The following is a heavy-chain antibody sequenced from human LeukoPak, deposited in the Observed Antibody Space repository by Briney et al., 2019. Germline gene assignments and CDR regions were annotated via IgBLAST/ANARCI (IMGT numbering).Heavy chain of an antibody. J-gene: IGHJ4*02. CDR1: GGSISSYY. CDR2: IYTSGST. V-gene: IGHV4-4*07. D-gene: IGHD5-18*01. CDR3: AMDDVDTPPFDY. Sequence: PSETLSLTCTVAGGSISSYYWSWIQQPAGKGLEWIGRIYTSGSTNYNPSLKSRVTMSVDTSKNQFSLKLSSVTAADTAVYYCAMDDVDTPPFDYLGQGTLVTVSS.